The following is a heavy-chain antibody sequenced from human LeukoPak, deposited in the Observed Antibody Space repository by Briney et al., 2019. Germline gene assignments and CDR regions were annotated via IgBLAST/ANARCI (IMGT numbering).Heavy chain of an antibody. V-gene: IGHV3-21*01. CDR3: ARVIGGYGDY. J-gene: IGHJ4*02. CDR1: GFTFSSYS. CDR2: ISSSSSYI. Sequence: PGGSLRLSCAATGFTFSSYSMNWVRQAPGKGLEWVSSISSSSSYIYYADSVKGRFTISRDNAKNSLYPHMNSLRAEDTAVYYCARVIGGYGDYWGQGTLVTVSS. D-gene: IGHD5-12*01.